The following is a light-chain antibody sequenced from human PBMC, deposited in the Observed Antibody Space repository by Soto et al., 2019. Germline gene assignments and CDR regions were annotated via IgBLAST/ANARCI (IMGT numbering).Light chain of an antibody. CDR1: QSVSSN. CDR3: QQYNNWPPLT. Sequence: EIVMTQSPATLSVSPGERATLSCRASQSVSSNLAWYQQKPGQAPRLIIYGTSTRATGIPARFSGSGSGTEFTLTISSLQSEDFSVYYCQQYNNWPPLTFGPGTKVDIK. CDR2: GTS. V-gene: IGKV3-15*01. J-gene: IGKJ3*01.